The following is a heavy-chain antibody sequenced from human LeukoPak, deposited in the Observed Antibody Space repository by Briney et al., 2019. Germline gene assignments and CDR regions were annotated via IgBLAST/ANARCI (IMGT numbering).Heavy chain of an antibody. J-gene: IGHJ2*01. CDR1: GGTFSSYA. D-gene: IGHD2-2*01. Sequence: SVNVSCKPSGGTFSSYAISGVRQAAGQGLEWMGGINPIFGTANYAQTFQRRVTNTADESTSTAYMELRSLRSEDTAVYCCARGGGYCSSTSCYQPGVLGWDLDRWGRGTLVTVST. CDR2: INPIFGTA. V-gene: IGHV1-69*13. CDR3: ARGGGYCSSTSCYQPGVLGWDLDR.